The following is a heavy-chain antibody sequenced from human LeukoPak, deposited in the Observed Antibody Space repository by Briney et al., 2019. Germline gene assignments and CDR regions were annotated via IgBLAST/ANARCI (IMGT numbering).Heavy chain of an antibody. CDR2: ISAYNGNT. CDR1: GYTFTSYG. D-gene: IGHD6-13*01. CDR3: ARQGRSSSWSKWAHFDY. Sequence: ASVKVSCKASGYTFTSYGISWVRQAPGQGLEWMGWISAYNGNTNYAQKLQGRVTMTTDTSTSTAYMELRSLRSDDTAVYYCARQGRSSSWSKWAHFDYWGQGTLVTVSS. V-gene: IGHV1-18*01. J-gene: IGHJ4*02.